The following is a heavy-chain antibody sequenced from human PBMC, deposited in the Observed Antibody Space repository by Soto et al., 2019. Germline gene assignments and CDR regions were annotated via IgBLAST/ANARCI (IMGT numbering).Heavy chain of an antibody. CDR1: GGSIISAGYN. Sequence: QVQLQESGPGLVKPSQTLSLTFTVSGGSIISAGYNWSWIRQHPGKGLEWIGYIYYSGSTYYNPSLKRRATIAADTSKNQFSLKLSSVTAADTAVYYCARYGSGSYYPTTFDYWGQGTLVTGSS. J-gene: IGHJ4*02. CDR2: IYYSGST. CDR3: ARYGSGSYYPTTFDY. D-gene: IGHD3-10*01. V-gene: IGHV4-31*03.